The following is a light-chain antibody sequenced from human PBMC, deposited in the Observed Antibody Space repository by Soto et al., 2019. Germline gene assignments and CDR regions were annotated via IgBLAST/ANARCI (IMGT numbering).Light chain of an antibody. CDR1: QSVSSNY. CDR2: DAS. J-gene: IGKJ5*01. CDR3: QQRSNWPSIT. Sequence: EIVLTQSAGTLCLSPGERATLSFRASQSVSSNYLAWYQQKPGQAPRLLIYDASNRATGIPARFSGSGSGTDFTLTINSLEPEDSAVYYCQQRSNWPSITFGQGTRLEIK. V-gene: IGKV3-11*01.